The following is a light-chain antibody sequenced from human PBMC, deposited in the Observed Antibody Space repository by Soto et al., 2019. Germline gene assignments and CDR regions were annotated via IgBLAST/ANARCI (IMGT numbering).Light chain of an antibody. CDR2: AVS. CDR3: SSYTSSSPRL. CDR1: SSDVGGYNY. J-gene: IGLJ2*01. V-gene: IGLV2-14*01. Sequence: QSVLPQPASVSGSPGQSITISCTGTSSDVGGYNYVSWYQQHPGKAPKLMIYAVSNRPSGVSNRFSGYKSGNTASLTISGLQAEDEAEYYCSSYTSSSPRLFGGGTKLTVL.